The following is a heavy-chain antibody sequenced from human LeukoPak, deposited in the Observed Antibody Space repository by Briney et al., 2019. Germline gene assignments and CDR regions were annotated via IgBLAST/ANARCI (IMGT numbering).Heavy chain of an antibody. J-gene: IGHJ4*02. CDR2: IDYSGSA. CDR1: GGSISSYY. Sequence: SETLSLTCTVSGGSISSYYWSWIRQPPGKGLEWIGYIDYSGSANYNPSLKSRVTISVDTSKNQFSLKLSSVTAADTAVYYCARMTTMLHFDYWGQGTLVTVSS. V-gene: IGHV4-59*01. CDR3: ARMTTMLHFDY. D-gene: IGHD3-10*02.